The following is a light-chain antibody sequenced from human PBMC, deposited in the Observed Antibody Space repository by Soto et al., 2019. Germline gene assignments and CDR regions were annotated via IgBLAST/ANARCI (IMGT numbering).Light chain of an antibody. Sequence: EIVMTQSPATLSVSPGERATLSCRASQSVSSNLAWYQQKPGQAPRHLIYGASTRANGIPARFSGSGSGKEFTLTISSLQSEDFAVYYCQQYNNWPPLTFGGGTKVEIK. CDR1: QSVSSN. J-gene: IGKJ4*01. CDR2: GAS. V-gene: IGKV3-15*01. CDR3: QQYNNWPPLT.